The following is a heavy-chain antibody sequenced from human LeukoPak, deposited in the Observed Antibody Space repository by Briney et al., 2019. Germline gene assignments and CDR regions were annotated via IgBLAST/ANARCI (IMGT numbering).Heavy chain of an antibody. D-gene: IGHD2-2*01. Sequence: SETLSLTCAVYGGSFSGYYWSWIRQPPGKGLEWIGEINHSGSTNYNPSLKSRVTISVDTSKNRFSLKLSSVTAADTAVYYCARRLYCSSTSCYLPDYWGQGTLVTVSS. V-gene: IGHV4-34*01. J-gene: IGHJ4*02. CDR2: INHSGST. CDR1: GGSFSGYY. CDR3: ARRLYCSSTSCYLPDY.